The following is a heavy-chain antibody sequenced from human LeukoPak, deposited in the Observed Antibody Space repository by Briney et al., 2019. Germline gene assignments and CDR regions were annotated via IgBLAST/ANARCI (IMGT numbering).Heavy chain of an antibody. J-gene: IGHJ6*03. D-gene: IGHD3-10*01. CDR2: IYISGSP. CDR3: ARDRGYRYMDV. Sequence: SETLSLTCTVSGGSISSHDWTWIRQPAGKGLEWIGRIYISGSPNYNPSLKSRVTMSVDTSKNQFSLKLSSVTAADTAVYYCARDRGYRYMDVWGKGTTVTISS. V-gene: IGHV4-4*07. CDR1: GGSISSHD.